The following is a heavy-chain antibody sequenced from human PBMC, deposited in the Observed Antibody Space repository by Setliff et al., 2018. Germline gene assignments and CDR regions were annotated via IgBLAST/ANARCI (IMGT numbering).Heavy chain of an antibody. J-gene: IGHJ4*02. CDR2: TYYNGTA. CDR3: VGESRSTWYRRDF. CDR1: GGSISGGHYY. V-gene: IGHV4-39*02. Sequence: PSETLSLTCSVSGGSISGGHYYWVWMRQPPGKRLEWIGSTYYNGTAYYNPSLQSRVAISVDTSKNYFSLDVSSVTAADTAVYYCVGESRSTWYRRDFWGQGTLVTVSS. D-gene: IGHD6-13*01.